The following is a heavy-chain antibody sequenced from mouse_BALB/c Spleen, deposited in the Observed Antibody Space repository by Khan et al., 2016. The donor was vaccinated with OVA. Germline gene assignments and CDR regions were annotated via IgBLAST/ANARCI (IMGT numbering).Heavy chain of an antibody. CDR3: WRSLFDCGSAYEGFAY. Sequence: VQLQQSGPELVKPGASVKMSCKASGYTFTSYVMHWVKQKPRQGLEWIGYISPNSDGSKYNEKFRGKATLTSDKSSSTAYMELSSLTSEDSAVYYCWRSLFDCGSAYEGFAYWGQGTLVTVSA. J-gene: IGHJ3*01. CDR1: GYTFTSYV. CDR2: ISPNSDGS. V-gene: IGHV1S136*01. D-gene: IGHD1-1*01.